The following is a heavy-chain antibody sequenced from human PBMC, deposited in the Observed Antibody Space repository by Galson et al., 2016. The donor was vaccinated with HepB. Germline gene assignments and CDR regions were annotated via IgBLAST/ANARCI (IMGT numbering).Heavy chain of an antibody. Sequence: SETLSLTCIVSGGSMTSGSYWWDWIRQTPGNGMEWIGNIYSTGSTYYSRSLQSRVSMSVDTSKNQFSLNLRTVTAADTAVYYCARHHAGNNPFDHWGQGTLVTVSS. D-gene: IGHD1/OR15-1a*01. CDR3: ARHHAGNNPFDH. V-gene: IGHV4-39*01. J-gene: IGHJ4*02. CDR2: IYSTGST. CDR1: GGSMTSGSYW.